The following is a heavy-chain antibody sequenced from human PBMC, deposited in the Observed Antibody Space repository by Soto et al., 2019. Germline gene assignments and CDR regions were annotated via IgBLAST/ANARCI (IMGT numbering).Heavy chain of an antibody. D-gene: IGHD2-2*01. J-gene: IGHJ3*02. CDR3: AREAQVVDDAFDI. V-gene: IGHV3-30-3*01. Sequence: QVQLVESGGGVLQPGRSLRLSCAASGFTFSSYAMHWVRQAPGKGLEWVAVISYDGSNKYYADSVKGRFTISRDNSKNTLYPQMNSLRAEDTAVYYCAREAQVVDDAFDIWGQGTMVTVSS. CDR2: ISYDGSNK. CDR1: GFTFSSYA.